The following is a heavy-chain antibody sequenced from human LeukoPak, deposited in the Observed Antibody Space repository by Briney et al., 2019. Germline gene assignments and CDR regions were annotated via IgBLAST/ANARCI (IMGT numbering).Heavy chain of an antibody. V-gene: IGHV3-23*01. CDR3: AKSVSTRNSEYYYYCYMDV. J-gene: IGHJ6*03. CDR2: ISRSGDST. Sequence: GGSLRLSCAASGFTLNNHAMSWVRQAPGKGLEWVSTISRSGDSTYYADSVKGRFTISRDSSKNTLYLQMNSLGAEDTALYYCAKSVSTRNSEYYYYCYMDVWGKGTTVTVSS. D-gene: IGHD1-1*01. CDR1: GFTLNNHA.